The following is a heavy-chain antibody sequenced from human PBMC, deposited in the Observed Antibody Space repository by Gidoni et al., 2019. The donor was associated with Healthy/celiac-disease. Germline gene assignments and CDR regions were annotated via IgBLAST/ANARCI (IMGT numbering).Heavy chain of an antibody. V-gene: IGHV3-33*01. CDR2: IWYDGSNK. J-gene: IGHJ6*02. Sequence: QVQLVESGGGVVQPGRSLRLSCAASGFTFSSYGMHWVRQAPGKGLAWVAVIWYDGSNKYYADSVKGRFTISRDNSKNTLYLQMNSLRAEDTAVYYCARDHRLLPFGYSSSDYYYGMDVWGQGTTVTVSS. D-gene: IGHD6-13*01. CDR3: ARDHRLLPFGYSSSDYYYGMDV. CDR1: GFTFSSYG.